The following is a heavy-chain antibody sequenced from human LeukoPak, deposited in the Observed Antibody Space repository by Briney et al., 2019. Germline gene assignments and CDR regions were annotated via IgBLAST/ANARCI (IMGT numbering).Heavy chain of an antibody. Sequence: GGSLRLSCAASGFTFSSYAMHWVRQAPGKGLEWVSTISGSAGTTYYADSVKGRFTISRDNSKNTLYLQMNSLRAEDTAVYYCAKVTSYDYYDSSGFDYWGQGTLVTVSS. J-gene: IGHJ4*02. V-gene: IGHV3-23*01. CDR1: GFTFSSYA. CDR3: AKVTSYDYYDSSGFDY. D-gene: IGHD3-22*01. CDR2: ISGSAGTT.